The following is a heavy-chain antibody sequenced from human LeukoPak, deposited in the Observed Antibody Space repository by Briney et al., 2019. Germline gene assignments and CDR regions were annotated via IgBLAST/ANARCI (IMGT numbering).Heavy chain of an antibody. V-gene: IGHV1-46*01. CDR3: ASEMATTNDY. CDR2: INPSGGST. D-gene: IGHD5-24*01. J-gene: IGHJ4*02. Sequence: GASVKVSCKASGYTFTSYYMHWVRQAPGQGLEWMGIINPSGGSTSYAQKFQGRVTITADESTSTAYMELSSLRSEDTAVYYCASEMATTNDYWGQGTLVTVSS. CDR1: GYTFTSYY.